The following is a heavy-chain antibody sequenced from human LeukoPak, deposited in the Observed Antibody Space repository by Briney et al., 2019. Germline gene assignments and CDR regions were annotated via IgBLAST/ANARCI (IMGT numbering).Heavy chain of an antibody. J-gene: IGHJ3*01. D-gene: IGHD2/OR15-2a*01. CDR2: FDPEDDAR. V-gene: IGHV1-24*01. Sequence: ASVKVSCKVSGYNLSELSMHWVRQAPGKGLEWMGSFDPEDDARIYAQKFEGRVTMTEDTSTDTAYMELSSLRSEDTAVYYCATDWGGGSAYFYDAFDFWGQGTMVTVSS. CDR3: ATDWGGGSAYFYDAFDF. CDR1: GYNLSELS.